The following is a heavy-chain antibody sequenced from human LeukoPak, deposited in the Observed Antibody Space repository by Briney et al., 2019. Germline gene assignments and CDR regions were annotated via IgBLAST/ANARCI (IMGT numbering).Heavy chain of an antibody. CDR3: AGAPHSSWSTEDY. V-gene: IGHV1-2*02. CDR2: INPNSGGT. D-gene: IGHD6-13*01. J-gene: IGHJ4*02. Sequence: ASVKVSCKASGYTFTSYDINWVRQATGQGLEWMGWINPNSGGTNYAQKFQGRVTMTRDTSISTAYMELSRLRSDDTAVYYCAGAPHSSWSTEDYWGQGTLVTVSS. CDR1: GYTFTSYD.